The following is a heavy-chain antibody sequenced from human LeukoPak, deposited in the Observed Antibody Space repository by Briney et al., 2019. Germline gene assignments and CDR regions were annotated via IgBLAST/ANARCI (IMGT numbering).Heavy chain of an antibody. CDR2: INEDGSLT. CDR1: GLSFSAHW. D-gene: IGHD6-19*01. Sequence: GGSLRLSRAASGLSFSAHWMTWVRQAPGKGLEWVANINEDGSLTYYVDSVKGRFTISRDNTKTSLYLQMNTLRAEDTAVYYCARVGKNGWGFDHWGQGTLVTVSS. V-gene: IGHV3-7*01. J-gene: IGHJ4*02. CDR3: ARVGKNGWGFDH.